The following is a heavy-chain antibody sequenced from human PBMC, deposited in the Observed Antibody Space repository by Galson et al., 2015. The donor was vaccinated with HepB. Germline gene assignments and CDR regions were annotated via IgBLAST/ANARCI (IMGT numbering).Heavy chain of an antibody. Sequence: SLRLSCAASGFTFSSYAMSWVRQAPGKGLEWVSAVGGGGDSTYYADSVQGRFTIFRDNSKNTLYLQMNSLRGEDTALYYCARGGLGCSTTTCFDYWGQGTLVTVSS. CDR2: VGGGGDST. CDR1: GFTFSSYA. CDR3: ARGGLGCSTTTCFDY. J-gene: IGHJ4*02. D-gene: IGHD2/OR15-2a*01. V-gene: IGHV3-23*01.